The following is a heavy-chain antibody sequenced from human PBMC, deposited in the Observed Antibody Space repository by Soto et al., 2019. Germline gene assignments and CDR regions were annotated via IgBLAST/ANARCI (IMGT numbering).Heavy chain of an antibody. D-gene: IGHD3-22*01. CDR1: GFTFSSYG. CDR2: IWYDGSNK. CDR3: ARDYYDSSGYRPNPNPNWFDP. Sequence: PGGSLRLSCAASGFTFSSYGMHWVRQAPGKGLEWVAVIWYDGSNKYYADSVKGRFTISRDNSKNTLYLQMNSLRAEDTAVYYCARDYYDSSGYRPNPNPNWFDPWGQGTLVTVSS. J-gene: IGHJ5*02. V-gene: IGHV3-33*01.